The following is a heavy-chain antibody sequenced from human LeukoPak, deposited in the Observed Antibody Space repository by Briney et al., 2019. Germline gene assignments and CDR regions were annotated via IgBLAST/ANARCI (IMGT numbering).Heavy chain of an antibody. D-gene: IGHD4-23*01. CDR1: GYTLTKLS. CDR3: STDLISPVAGASHVLGY. CDR2: FDPEDGET. V-gene: IGHV1-24*01. J-gene: IGHJ4*02. Sequence: ASVPVSCKVSGYTLTKLSMHWVRQAPGKGLEWMGGFDPEDGETIYQQQFQGRVTMTEDTSPDTAYMQLSSLRSEGTAVYYCSTDLISPVAGASHVLGYWGGGTLVTVSS.